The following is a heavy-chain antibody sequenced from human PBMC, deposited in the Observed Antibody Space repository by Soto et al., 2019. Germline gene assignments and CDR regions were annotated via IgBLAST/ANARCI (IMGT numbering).Heavy chain of an antibody. D-gene: IGHD2-2*01. Sequence: GGSLRLSCAASGFTFSSYAMHWVRQAPGKGLEYVSAISSNGGSTYYANSVKGRFTISRDNSKNTLYLQMGSLRAEDMAVYYCASGPYGSSTSCYETEYFQHWGQGTLVTVSS. J-gene: IGHJ1*01. CDR1: GFTFSSYA. CDR3: ASGPYGSSTSCYETEYFQH. CDR2: ISSNGGST. V-gene: IGHV3-64*01.